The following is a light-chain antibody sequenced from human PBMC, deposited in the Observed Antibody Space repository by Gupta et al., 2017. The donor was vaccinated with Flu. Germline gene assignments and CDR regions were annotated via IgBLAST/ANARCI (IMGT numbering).Light chain of an antibody. Sequence: PYSMSASGGDRVVITCRASQNINRYLNWYQQKPGRAPNLLIYTASKWQSGVPSRFSGSGSGTDFTLTISRLQPEDFASYYCQQSDSTPYTFGQGTKLEIK. J-gene: IGKJ2*01. V-gene: IGKV1-39*01. CDR2: TAS. CDR1: QNINRY. CDR3: QQSDSTPYT.